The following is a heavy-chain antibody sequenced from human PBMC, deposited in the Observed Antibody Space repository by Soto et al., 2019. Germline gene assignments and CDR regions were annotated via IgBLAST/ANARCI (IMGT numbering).Heavy chain of an antibody. J-gene: IGHJ3*02. CDR1: GFTFDDYS. V-gene: IGHV3-30-3*01. D-gene: IGHD1-1*01. CDR2: ISYEGSSK. CDR3: ARPQILSAWNDGFDI. Sequence: QVQLVESGGGVVQPGRSLRLSCAAFGFTFDDYSMHWVRQAPGKGLEGVALISYEGSSKYYADSVKGRFTISRDNAKNTLFLELNSPSTADTAMYYCARPQILSAWNDGFDIWGQGTMVTVSS.